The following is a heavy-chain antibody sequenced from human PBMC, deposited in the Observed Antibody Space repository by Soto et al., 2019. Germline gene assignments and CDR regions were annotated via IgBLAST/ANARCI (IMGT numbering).Heavy chain of an antibody. CDR2: IYYSGST. CDR1: GGSISSGGYY. J-gene: IGHJ4*02. D-gene: IGHD4-17*01. V-gene: IGHV4-31*03. CDR3: ARDLGNYGLVLWY. Sequence: QVQLQESGPGLVKPSQTLSLTCTVSGGSISSGGYYWSWIRQHPGKGLEWIGYIYYSGSTYYNPSLTSRFPISEDTSKNQFSLKLGSVPAADTAVYYCARDLGNYGLVLWYWGQGTLVTVSS.